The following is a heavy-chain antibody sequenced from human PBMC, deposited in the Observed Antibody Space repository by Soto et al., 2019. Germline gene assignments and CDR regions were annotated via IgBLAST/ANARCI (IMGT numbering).Heavy chain of an antibody. CDR2: ISFDGKNR. D-gene: IGHD2-15*01. CDR3: AKRGGVVGGSENHFFEY. CDR1: GFIFSNYG. Sequence: QVQLVESGGGVVQPGKSLRLSCAASGFIFSNYGMHWVRQAPGKGLEWVALISFDGKNRNYADSVKGRFTIYRDNPKNTMYLEMNSLRPEDTAFYYCAKRGGVVGGSENHFFEYWGQGTLVTVSS. J-gene: IGHJ4*02. V-gene: IGHV3-30*18.